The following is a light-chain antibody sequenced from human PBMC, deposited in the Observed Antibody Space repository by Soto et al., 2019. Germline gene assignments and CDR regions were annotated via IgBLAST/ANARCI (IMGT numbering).Light chain of an antibody. J-gene: IGLJ2*01. CDR3: SSYRSINTGV. CDR1: SSNFGAGYE. CDR2: NNL. Sequence: QSVLTQPPSVSGAPGQRVTISCTGSSSNFGAGYEVHWYKQLPGTAPTLVIFNNLNRPSGVPERFSGSKSGTSASLVISGLQAEDEADYYCSSYRSINTGVFGGGTKLTVL. V-gene: IGLV1-40*01.